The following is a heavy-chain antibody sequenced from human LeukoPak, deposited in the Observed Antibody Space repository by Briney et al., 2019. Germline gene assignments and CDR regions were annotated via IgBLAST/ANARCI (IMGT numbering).Heavy chain of an antibody. Sequence: SETLSLTCTVSGGSISSGSYYWSWFRQPAGKGLEWIGRIYTSGSTNYNPSLKSRVTISVDTSKNQFSLKLSSVTAADTAVYYCARYNPYYDFWSGLYYYYMDVWGKGTTVTVSS. D-gene: IGHD3-3*01. V-gene: IGHV4-61*02. CDR3: ARYNPYYDFWSGLYYYYMDV. CDR2: IYTSGST. J-gene: IGHJ6*03. CDR1: GGSISSGSYY.